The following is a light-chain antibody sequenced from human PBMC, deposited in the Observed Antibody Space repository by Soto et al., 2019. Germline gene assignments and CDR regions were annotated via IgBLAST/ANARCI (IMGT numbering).Light chain of an antibody. Sequence: EIVMTQSPATLAGSPGETVTLSCRASQSLSGNLAWYQQKPGQAPRLLIFRASTRATGVPARFSGRGSGTEFTLTISGLQSEDFAVYYCHQRQSWPRTFGQGTKVDI. J-gene: IGKJ1*01. CDR3: HQRQSWPRT. V-gene: IGKV3-15*01. CDR1: QSLSGN. CDR2: RAS.